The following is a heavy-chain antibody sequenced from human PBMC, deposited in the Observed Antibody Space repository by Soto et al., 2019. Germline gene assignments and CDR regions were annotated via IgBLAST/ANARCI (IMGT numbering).Heavy chain of an antibody. CDR2: IRAKAHGGTI. J-gene: IGHJ4*02. V-gene: IGHV3-49*04. CDR1: GFNFGDYA. D-gene: IGHD6-13*01. Sequence: QPGGSLRLSCTASGFNFGDYATHWVRQAPGKGLEWVGLIRAKAHGGTIDYAASVRGRFTISRDDSKSIAYLQMNSLKTEDTALYYCTRAYSSSPLDYWGQGTRVTVSS. CDR3: TRAYSSSPLDY.